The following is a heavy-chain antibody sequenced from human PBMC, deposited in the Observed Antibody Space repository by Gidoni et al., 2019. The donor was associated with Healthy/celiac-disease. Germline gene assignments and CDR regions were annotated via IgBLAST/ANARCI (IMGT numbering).Heavy chain of an antibody. CDR3: ARPSVLLWFGYDY. V-gene: IGHV1-2*04. Sequence: QVQLVQSGAEVTKPGASLKVSCKASGYTFTCYYMHWVRQAPGQGLEWMGWINPNSGGTNYAQKFQGWVTMTRDTSISTAYMELSRLRSDDTAVYYCARPSVLLWFGYDYWGQGTLVTVSS. J-gene: IGHJ4*02. D-gene: IGHD3-10*01. CDR1: GYTFTCYY. CDR2: INPNSGGT.